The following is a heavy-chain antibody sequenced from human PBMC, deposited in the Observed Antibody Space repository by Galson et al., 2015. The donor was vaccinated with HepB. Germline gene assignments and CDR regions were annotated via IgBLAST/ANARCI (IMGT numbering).Heavy chain of an antibody. V-gene: IGHV3-23*01. D-gene: IGHD3-3*01. CDR1: GFTFSNYA. J-gene: IGHJ4*02. CDR3: AKVNTIFGVAGGFDS. Sequence: SLRLSCAASGFTFSNYAMNWVRQAPGKGLEWVSGISGNGGSTYYADSVKARFTISRDNSNNTLYLQINSLRAEDTAVYYCAKVNTIFGVAGGFDSWGQGTLVTVSS. CDR2: ISGNGGST.